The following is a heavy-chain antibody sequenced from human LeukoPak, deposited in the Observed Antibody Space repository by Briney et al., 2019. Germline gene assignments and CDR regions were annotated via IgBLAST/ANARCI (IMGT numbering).Heavy chain of an antibody. D-gene: IGHD6-19*01. CDR1: GGSISSGSYY. V-gene: IGHV4-61*02. Sequence: SETLSLTCTVSGGSISSGSYYWRWIRQPAGKGLEWIGRIYTSGSTNYNPSLKSRVTMSVDTSKNQFSLKLSSVTAADTAVYYCARVAVAGTFDPWGQGTLVTVSS. CDR3: ARVAVAGTFDP. CDR2: IYTSGST. J-gene: IGHJ5*02.